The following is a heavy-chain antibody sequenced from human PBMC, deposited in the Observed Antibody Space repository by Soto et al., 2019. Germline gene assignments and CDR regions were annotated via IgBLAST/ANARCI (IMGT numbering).Heavy chain of an antibody. V-gene: IGHV3-30*03. Sequence: QVQLVESGGGVVQPGRSLRLSCAASGFTFSSYGMHWVRQAPGKGLEWVAVISSDGSNKYYADSVKGRFTISRDNSKNRLYLQMNGLRPEDTAVYYCATDSGAQQWLVPNFDYWGRGSLVTVSS. D-gene: IGHD6-19*01. J-gene: IGHJ4*02. CDR2: ISSDGSNK. CDR3: ATDSGAQQWLVPNFDY. CDR1: GFTFSSYG.